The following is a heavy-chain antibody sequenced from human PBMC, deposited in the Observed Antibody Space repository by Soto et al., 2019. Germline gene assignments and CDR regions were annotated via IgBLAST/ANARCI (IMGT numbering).Heavy chain of an antibody. CDR3: ARGDYDFWSGRYYYYGMDV. CDR1: GGSFSGYY. CDR2: INHSGST. J-gene: IGHJ6*02. Sequence: TSETLSLTCAVYGGSFSGYYWSWIRQPPGKGLEWIGEINHSGSTNYNPSLKSRVTISVDTSKNQFSLKLSSVTAADTAVYYCARGDYDFWSGRYYYYGMDVWGQGTTVTVSS. V-gene: IGHV4-34*01. D-gene: IGHD3-3*01.